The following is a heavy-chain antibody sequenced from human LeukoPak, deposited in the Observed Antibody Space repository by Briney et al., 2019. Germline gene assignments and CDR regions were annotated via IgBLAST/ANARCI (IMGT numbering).Heavy chain of an antibody. D-gene: IGHD5-18*01. CDR3: ARDRLPHYTAWIDY. CDR2: INPNSGGT. V-gene: IGHV1-2*02. J-gene: IGHJ4*02. Sequence: ASVKVSCKASGYTFTGYYMHWVRQAPGQGLEWMGWINPNSGGTNYAQKFQGRVTMTSDTSISTAYMELSSLRSDDTAVYYCARDRLPHYTAWIDYWGQGTLVTVSS. CDR1: GYTFTGYY.